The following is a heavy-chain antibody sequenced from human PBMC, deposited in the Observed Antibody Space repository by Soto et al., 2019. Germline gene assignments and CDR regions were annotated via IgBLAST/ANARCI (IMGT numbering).Heavy chain of an antibody. D-gene: IGHD6-6*01. CDR3: SRGTSIPASGDY. V-gene: IGHV1-18*01. J-gene: IGHJ4*01. CDR2: VSAYNGES. CDR1: GYTFINYG. Sequence: QVQLVQSGAEVKKPGASVKVSCKASGYTFINYGINWVRQAPGQGLEWLGWVSAYNGESRYAQRVQARVIMTTDTSTTTAYMELRSLRSDDTAVYYCSRGTSIPASGDYWGQGTLVTVSS.